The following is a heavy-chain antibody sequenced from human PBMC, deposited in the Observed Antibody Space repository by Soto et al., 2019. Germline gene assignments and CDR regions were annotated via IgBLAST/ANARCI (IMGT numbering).Heavy chain of an antibody. J-gene: IGHJ5*02. CDR2: INAHSGGT. CDR1: GFSFTGYY. CDR3: AKDLTRQLAYWLDP. Sequence: ASVKVSCKASGFSFTGYYIHWLRQAPGQGLEWMGWINAHSGGTEYAQRFQGRVTLTRDTSIATAYLTLTSLTSDDTALYYCAKDLTRQLAYWLDPWGQGTQVTVSS. D-gene: IGHD6-6*01. V-gene: IGHV1-2*02.